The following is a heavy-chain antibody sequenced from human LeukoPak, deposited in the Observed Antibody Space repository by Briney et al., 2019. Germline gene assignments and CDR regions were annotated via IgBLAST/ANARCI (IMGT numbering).Heavy chain of an antibody. J-gene: IGHJ4*02. D-gene: IGHD3-22*01. V-gene: IGHV3-23*01. CDR1: GFTFSSYA. CDR3: ARDPIPYYYDSSGSYYFDY. CDR2: ISGSGGST. Sequence: GGSLRLSCAASGFTFSSYAMSWVRQAPGKGLEWVSAISGSGGSTYYADSVKGRFTISRDNSKNTLYLQMNSLRAEDTAVYYCARDPIPYYYDSSGSYYFDYWGQGTLVTVSS.